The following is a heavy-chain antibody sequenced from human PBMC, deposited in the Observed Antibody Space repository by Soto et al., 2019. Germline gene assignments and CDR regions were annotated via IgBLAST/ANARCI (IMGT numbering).Heavy chain of an antibody. CDR1: GYSFTSYW. V-gene: IGHV5-51*01. CDR3: ARLQDTDMPGPARVGMDV. CDR2: IYPGDSDT. J-gene: IGHJ6*02. Sequence: GESLKISCKGSGYSFTSYWIGWVRQMPGKGLEWMGIIYPGDSDTRYSPSFQGQVTISADKSISTAYLQWSSLKASDTAMYYCARLQDTDMPGPARVGMDVWGQGTTVTVSS. D-gene: IGHD5-18*01.